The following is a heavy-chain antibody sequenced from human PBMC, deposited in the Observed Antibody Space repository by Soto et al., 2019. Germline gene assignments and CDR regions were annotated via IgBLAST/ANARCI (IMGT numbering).Heavy chain of an antibody. V-gene: IGHV4-30-2*01. Sequence: LSLTCTVSGASITYGAYSWSWIRQTPGKGLEWIGYINHLETTFYNPSFESRLTLSIDRTKNQFSLDLKSMSAADRAVYFCARGGGFDSFDYWGQGILVTVSS. J-gene: IGHJ4*02. CDR1: GASITYGAYS. CDR3: ARGGGFDSFDY. CDR2: INHLETT. D-gene: IGHD3-10*01.